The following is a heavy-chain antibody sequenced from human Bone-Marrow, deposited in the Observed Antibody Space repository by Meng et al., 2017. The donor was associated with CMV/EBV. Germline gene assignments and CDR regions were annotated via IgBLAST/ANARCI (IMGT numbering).Heavy chain of an antibody. CDR1: GFTFSSYS. CDR2: ISSSSSTI. J-gene: IGHJ4*02. V-gene: IGHV3-48*04. CDR3: ASFSS. D-gene: IGHD3-3*02. Sequence: GESLKISCAASGFTFSSYSMNWVRQAPGKGLEWVSYISSSSSTIYYADSVKGRFTISRDNAKKSLHLQMNSRRAEDTAVYYWASFSSWGQGTLVTVSS.